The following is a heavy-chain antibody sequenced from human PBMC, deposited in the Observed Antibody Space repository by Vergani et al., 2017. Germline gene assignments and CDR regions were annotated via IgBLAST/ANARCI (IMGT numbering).Heavy chain of an antibody. CDR1: GFTFSSYG. CDR2: ISYDGSNK. CDR3: TRQYYYGSGASDDY. J-gene: IGHJ4*02. V-gene: IGHV3-30*03. D-gene: IGHD3-10*01. Sequence: QVQLVESGGGVVQPGRSLRLSCAASGFTFSSYGMHWVRQAPGKGLEWVAVISYDGSNKYYADSVKGRFTISRDNSKNTLYLQMNSLKTEDTAVYYCTRQYYYGSGASDDYWGQGTLVTVSS.